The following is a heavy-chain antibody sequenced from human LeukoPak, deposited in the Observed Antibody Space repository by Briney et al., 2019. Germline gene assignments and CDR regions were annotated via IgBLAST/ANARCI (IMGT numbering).Heavy chain of an antibody. CDR2: IGTASDT. Sequence: GGSLRLSCAASGFTFSSSDRCWVRQPTGQGLEWVSTIGTASDTYYPGSVEGRFTLSRDNAKNSLYLQMNSLTAGDTAVYYCARGPPRGKYYYMDVWGKGTTVTVSS. CDR3: ARGPPRGKYYYMDV. V-gene: IGHV3-13*01. D-gene: IGHD1-1*01. J-gene: IGHJ6*03. CDR1: GFTFSSSD.